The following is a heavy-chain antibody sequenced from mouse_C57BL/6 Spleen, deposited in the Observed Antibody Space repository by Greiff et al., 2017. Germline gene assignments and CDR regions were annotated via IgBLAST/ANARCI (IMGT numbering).Heavy chain of an antibody. D-gene: IGHD2-4*01. CDR1: GYSFTDYN. CDR3: ARCPYDCPHYAVDY. V-gene: IGHV1-39*01. CDR2: INPNYGTT. J-gene: IGHJ4*01. Sequence: EVKLMEPGPELVKPGASVKISCKASGYSFTDYNMNWVKQSNGKSLEWIGVINPNYGTTSYNQKFKGKATLTVDQSSSTAYMQLSSLTSEDSAVYYGARCPYDCPHYAVDYWGQGTSVTVSS.